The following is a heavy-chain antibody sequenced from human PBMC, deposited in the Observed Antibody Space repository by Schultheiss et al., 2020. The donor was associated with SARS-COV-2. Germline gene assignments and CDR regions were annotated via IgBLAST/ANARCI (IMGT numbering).Heavy chain of an antibody. CDR2: INSDGSST. CDR3: ARDSPGLAAAGIVLDYYYGMDV. Sequence: GESLKISCAASGFTFSSYWMHWVRQAPGKGLVWVSRINSDGSSTSYADSVKGRFTISRDNAKNTLYLQMNSLRAEDTAVYYCARDSPGLAAAGIVLDYYYGMDVWGQGTTVTVSS. V-gene: IGHV3-74*01. J-gene: IGHJ6*02. D-gene: IGHD6-13*01. CDR1: GFTFSSYW.